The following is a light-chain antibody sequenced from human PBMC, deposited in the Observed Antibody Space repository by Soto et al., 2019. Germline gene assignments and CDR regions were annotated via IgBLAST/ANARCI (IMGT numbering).Light chain of an antibody. CDR3: QQRSGWPPSLT. CDR1: QSVSNY. CDR2: DTS. V-gene: IGKV3-11*01. J-gene: IGKJ4*01. Sequence: EVVLTQSTATLSLSPGETATLSCRASQSVSNYLAWYQQKPGQAPRLLIYDTSKSATGIPARFSGSGSGTDFTLTISSLEPEDFGVYFCQQRSGWPPSLTFGGGTKVEIK.